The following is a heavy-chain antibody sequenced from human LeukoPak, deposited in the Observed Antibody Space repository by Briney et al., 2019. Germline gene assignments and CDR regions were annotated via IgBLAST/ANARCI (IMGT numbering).Heavy chain of an antibody. CDR3: ARGPGLAVATGY. Sequence: SVKVSCKASGYTFTSYGISWVRQAPGQGLEWMGRIIPILGIANYAQKFQGRVTITADKSTSTAYMELSSLRSEDTAVYHCARGPGLAVATGYWGQGTLVTVSS. J-gene: IGHJ4*02. V-gene: IGHV1-69*04. CDR2: IIPILGIA. CDR1: GYTFTSYG. D-gene: IGHD6-19*01.